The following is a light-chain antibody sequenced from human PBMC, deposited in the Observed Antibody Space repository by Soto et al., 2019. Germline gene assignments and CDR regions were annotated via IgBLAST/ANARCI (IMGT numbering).Light chain of an antibody. CDR2: AAS. J-gene: IGKJ1*01. V-gene: IGKV1-5*01. Sequence: DIQMTQSPASRSASVGDRVTITCRASQSISSYLNWYQQKPGKAPKLLIYAASSLESGVPSRFSGSGSGTEFTLTISSLQPDDFATYYCQHYNSYPQTFGQGTKVDIK. CDR1: QSISSY. CDR3: QHYNSYPQT.